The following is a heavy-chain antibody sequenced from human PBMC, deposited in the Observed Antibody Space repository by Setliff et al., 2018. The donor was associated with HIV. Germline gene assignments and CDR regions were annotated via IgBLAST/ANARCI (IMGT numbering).Heavy chain of an antibody. CDR2: ITWNSDNT. V-gene: IGHV3-9*01. D-gene: IGHD1-26*01. CDR1: GFTFNDYA. Sequence: GGSLRLSCAASGFTFNDYAMHWVRQPPGKGLEWVSGITWNSDNTYYADSVKGLFTISRDNAKNSVYLQMTSLRPEDTAFYCCVKDGTLIGRYYQFFDAWGKGIMVTVSP. J-gene: IGHJ6*04. CDR3: VKDGTLIGRYYQFFDA.